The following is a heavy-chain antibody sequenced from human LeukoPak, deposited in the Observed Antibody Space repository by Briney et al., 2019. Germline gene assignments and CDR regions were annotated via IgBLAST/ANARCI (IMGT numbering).Heavy chain of an antibody. CDR3: AVGGSYYFDY. CDR2: IYHSGST. Sequence: PSETLSLTCTASGYSISSGYYWGWIRQPPGKGLEWIGSIYHSGSTYYNPSLKSRVTISVDTSKNQFSLKLSSVTAADTAVYYCAVGGSYYFDYWGQGTLVTVSS. D-gene: IGHD3-10*01. J-gene: IGHJ4*02. CDR1: GYSISSGYY. V-gene: IGHV4-38-2*02.